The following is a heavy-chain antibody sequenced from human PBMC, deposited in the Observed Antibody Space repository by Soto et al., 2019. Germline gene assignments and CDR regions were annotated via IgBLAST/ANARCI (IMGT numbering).Heavy chain of an antibody. J-gene: IGHJ4*02. V-gene: IGHV3-30-3*02. CDR3: AKSSSGLRDYFDS. CDR2: TSYDGLNT. Sequence: PGGSLRLSCAASGFTLSSFAMHWARQAPGKGLEWVATTSYDGLNTFYGESVRGRFSISRDTSKNTLFLQMDSLKTEDTAVYFCAKSSSGLRDYFDSWGRGTLVTVSS. D-gene: IGHD3-10*01. CDR1: GFTLSSFA.